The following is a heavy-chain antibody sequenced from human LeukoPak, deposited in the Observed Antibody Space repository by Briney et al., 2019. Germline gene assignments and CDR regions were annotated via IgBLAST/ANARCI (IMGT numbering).Heavy chain of an antibody. Sequence: GGSLRLSCAASGFNISDFWMTWVRQAPGKGLEWVANIKEDGTEKHLVDSVKGRFTISRDNTKNLLYLQMNSLRGEDTAVYYCANLLTVAAADVYWGQGTLVTVSS. J-gene: IGHJ4*02. V-gene: IGHV3-7*03. CDR3: ANLLTVAAADVY. D-gene: IGHD6-13*01. CDR1: GFNISDFW. CDR2: IKEDGTEK.